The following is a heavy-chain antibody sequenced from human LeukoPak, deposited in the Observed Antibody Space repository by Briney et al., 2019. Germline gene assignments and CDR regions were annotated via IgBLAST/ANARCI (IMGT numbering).Heavy chain of an antibody. CDR1: GGSISSSSYY. V-gene: IGHV4-61*01. J-gene: IGHJ3*02. D-gene: IGHD1-26*01. CDR2: IYYSGST. CDR3: AREGARWEPSFSAFDI. Sequence: SETLSLTCTVSGGSISSSSYYWSWIRQPPGKGLEWIGYIYYSGSTNYNPSLKSRVTISVDTSKNQFSLKLSSVTAVDTAVYYCAREGARWEPSFSAFDIWGQGTMVTVSS.